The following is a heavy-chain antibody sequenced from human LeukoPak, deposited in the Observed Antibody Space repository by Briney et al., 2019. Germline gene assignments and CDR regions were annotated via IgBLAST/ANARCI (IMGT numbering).Heavy chain of an antibody. CDR1: GFTFSSYW. J-gene: IGHJ4*02. V-gene: IGHV3-7*03. CDR2: IKQDGNEK. D-gene: IGHD3-10*01. CDR3: ATRYASGPIADY. Sequence: GGSLRLSCAASGFTFSSYWMSWVRQAPGKGLEWVANIKQDGNEKYYVDSVKGRFTISRDNAKNSLNLQMNSLRAEDTALYYCATRYASGPIADYWGQGTLVTVSS.